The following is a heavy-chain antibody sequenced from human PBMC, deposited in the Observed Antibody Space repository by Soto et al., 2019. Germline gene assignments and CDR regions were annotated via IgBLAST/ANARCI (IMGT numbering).Heavy chain of an antibody. J-gene: IGHJ4*02. CDR2: ISGSGYST. D-gene: IGHD2-15*01. CDR3: AKVPLPPRWWFDN. CDR1: GFTFSAYA. Sequence: PGGSLRLSCAASGFTFSAYAMTWVRQAPGKGLEWVSAISGSGYSTYYADSVKGRFSISRDNSKNTLYLQMNSLRAEDTAVYYCAKVPLPPRWWFDNWGQGTLVTVSS. V-gene: IGHV3-23*01.